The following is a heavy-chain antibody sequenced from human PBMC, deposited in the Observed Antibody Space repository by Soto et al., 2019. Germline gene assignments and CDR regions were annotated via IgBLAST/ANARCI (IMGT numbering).Heavy chain of an antibody. CDR2: IIPTFGRT. D-gene: IGHD3-10*02. CDR1: GDTFSSYA. J-gene: IGHJ6*02. CDR3: ARDPLSSFAMDV. Sequence: ASVKVSCKASGDTFSSYAISWVRQAPGKGLEWMGKIIPTFGRTNYAQKFQGRLTISADDSTSTAYMELSSLLSEDTAVYYCARDPLSSFAMDVWGQGTTVTVSS. V-gene: IGHV1-69*13.